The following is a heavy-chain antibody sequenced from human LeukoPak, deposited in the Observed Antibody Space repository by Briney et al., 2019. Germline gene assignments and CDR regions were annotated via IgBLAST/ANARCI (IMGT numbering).Heavy chain of an antibody. CDR1: GYTLTELS. D-gene: IGHD3-10*01. CDR3: ATRCSYSPGEPCLIY. V-gene: IGHV1-24*01. Sequence: ASVKVSCKVSGYTLTELSMHWVRQAPGKGLEWMGGFDPEDGETIYTQKFQGRVTMTEDTSTDTAYMELSSLRSEDTAVYYCATRCSYSPGEPCLIYWGQGTLVTVSS. CDR2: FDPEDGET. J-gene: IGHJ4*02.